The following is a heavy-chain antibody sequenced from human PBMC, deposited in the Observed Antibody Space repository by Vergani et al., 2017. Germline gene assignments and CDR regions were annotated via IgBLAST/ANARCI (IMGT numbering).Heavy chain of an antibody. J-gene: IGHJ6*03. CDR2: ISNDGSKK. Sequence: QVQLAESGGGRVQPGRSLRLSCAASGFSFSSPAIHWVRQAPGKGLEWVAVISNDGSKKYYADSVKGRFTISRDNSKKTLDLQMNSLRTQDTAVYYCAKAGSVTSGSLQYNFYMDVWGKGTTVTVS. V-gene: IGHV3-30*18. CDR1: GFSFSSPA. CDR3: AKAGSVTSGSLQYNFYMDV. D-gene: IGHD3-10*01.